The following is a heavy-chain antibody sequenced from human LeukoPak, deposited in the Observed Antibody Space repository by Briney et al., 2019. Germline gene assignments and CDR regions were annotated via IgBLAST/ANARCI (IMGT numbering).Heavy chain of an antibody. CDR2: ISSSSDNI. CDR1: GFTISSYV. D-gene: IGHD5-12*01. CDR3: AREGGYEGARSWGYYYMDV. V-gene: IGHV3-48*04. Sequence: GGSLRLSCAASGFTISSYVTSWVRQVPGKGLEWVSYISSSSDNIYYADSVEGRFTISRDNAKNTLYLQMNSLRAEDTAVYYCAREGGYEGARSWGYYYMDVWGKGTTVTVSS. J-gene: IGHJ6*03.